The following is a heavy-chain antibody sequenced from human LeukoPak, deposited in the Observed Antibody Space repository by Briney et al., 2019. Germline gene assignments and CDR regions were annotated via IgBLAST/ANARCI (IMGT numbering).Heavy chain of an antibody. CDR2: IRSKAYGGTT. Sequence: GGSLRLSCTASGFTFGDYAMSWVRQAPGKGLEWVGFIRSKAYGGTTEYAASVKGRFTISRDDSKSIAYLQTNSLKTEDTAVYYCTRVGYYDSSLDYWGQGTLVTVSS. CDR3: TRVGYYDSSLDY. V-gene: IGHV3-49*04. D-gene: IGHD3-22*01. CDR1: GFTFGDYA. J-gene: IGHJ4*02.